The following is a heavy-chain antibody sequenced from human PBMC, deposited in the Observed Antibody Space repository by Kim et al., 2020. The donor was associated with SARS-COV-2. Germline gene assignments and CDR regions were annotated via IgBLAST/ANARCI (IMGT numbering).Heavy chain of an antibody. CDR3: ARVGEQLWLQPYYYYGMDV. V-gene: IGHV4-4*02. J-gene: IGHJ6*02. Sequence: SETLSLTCAVSGGSISSSNWWSWVRQPPGKGLEWIGEIYHSGSTNYNPSLKSRVTISVDKSKNQFSLKLSSVTAADTAVYYCARVGEQLWLQPYYYYGMDVWGQGTTVTVSS. CDR1: GGSISSSNW. D-gene: IGHD5-18*01. CDR2: IYHSGST.